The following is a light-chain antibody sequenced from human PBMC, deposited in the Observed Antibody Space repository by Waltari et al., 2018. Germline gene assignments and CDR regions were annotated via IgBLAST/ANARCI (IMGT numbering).Light chain of an antibody. CDR3: GTWDSSLSAGV. CDR1: SSNIGKNY. V-gene: IGLV1-51*01. Sequence: QSVLTQPPSVSAAPGQQVTISCSGSSSNIGKNYVTWYQVLPGIAPKLLIYDDNKRPSGIPGRFSGSKSGTSATLDITGLQTGDETEYYCGTWDSSLSAGVFGGGTRLTVL. J-gene: IGLJ3*02. CDR2: DDN.